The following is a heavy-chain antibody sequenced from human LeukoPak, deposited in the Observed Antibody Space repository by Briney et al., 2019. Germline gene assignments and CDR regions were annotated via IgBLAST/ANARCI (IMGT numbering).Heavy chain of an antibody. CDR3: AKDRYYYGSGSYHSSNWFDP. CDR1: GFTFSSYA. D-gene: IGHD3-10*01. CDR2: ISGSGGST. V-gene: IGHV3-23*01. Sequence: GGSLRLSCAASGFTFSSYAMSWVRQAPGKGLEWVSAISGSGGSTYYADSVKGRFTISRDNSKNTLSLQMNSLRAEDTAVYYCAKDRYYYGSGSYHSSNWFDPWGQGTLVTVSS. J-gene: IGHJ5*02.